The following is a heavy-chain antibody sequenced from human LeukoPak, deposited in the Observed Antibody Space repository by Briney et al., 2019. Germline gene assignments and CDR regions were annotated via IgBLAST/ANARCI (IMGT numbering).Heavy chain of an antibody. CDR3: AKDRRHRLSGYFDY. V-gene: IGHV3-9*01. Sequence: GRSLRLSCAASGFTFDDYAMPWVRQAPGKGLEWVSGISWNSGSIGYADSVKGRFTISRDNAKNSLYLQMNSLRAEDTALYYCAKDRRHRLSGYFDYWGQGTLVTVSS. J-gene: IGHJ4*02. CDR1: GFTFDDYA. CDR2: ISWNSGSI. D-gene: IGHD3-10*01.